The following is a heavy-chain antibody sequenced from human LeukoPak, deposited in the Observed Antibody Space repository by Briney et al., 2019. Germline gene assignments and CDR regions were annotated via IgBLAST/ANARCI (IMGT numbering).Heavy chain of an antibody. Sequence: GGSLRLSCAASGFTFSNYVMSWVRQAPGKGLQWVSTISSSGSSTYYADSVKGRFTISRDNSKNTLYLQMHSLRGDDTAMYYCAKGPDRGALDYWGQGTLVTVSS. CDR3: AKGPDRGALDY. V-gene: IGHV3-23*01. D-gene: IGHD3-16*01. J-gene: IGHJ4*02. CDR2: ISSSGSST. CDR1: GFTFSNYV.